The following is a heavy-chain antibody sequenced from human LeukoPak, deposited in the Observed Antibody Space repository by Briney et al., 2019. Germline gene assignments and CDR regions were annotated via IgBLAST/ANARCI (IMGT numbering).Heavy chain of an antibody. J-gene: IGHJ4*02. CDR2: INPNSGGI. CDR1: GYTFTGYY. CDR3: AREEGYCSSTSCYFAYDY. Sequence: ASVKVSCKASGYTFTGYYMHWVRQAPGQGLEWMGWINPNSGGINYAQKFQGRVTMTRDTSISTAYMELSRLRSDDTAVYYCAREEGYCSSTSCYFAYDYWGQGTLVTVSS. V-gene: IGHV1-2*02. D-gene: IGHD2-2*01.